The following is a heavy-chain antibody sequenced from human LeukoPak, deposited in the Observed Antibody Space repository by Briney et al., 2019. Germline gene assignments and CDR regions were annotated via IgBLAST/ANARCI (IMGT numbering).Heavy chain of an antibody. Sequence: GGSLRLSCAASGFTFSIYGMHWVRQAPGKGLEWVAFIRYDGSYKYYADSVKGRFTISRDNSKNTLYLQMNSLRPEDTAVYYCARGPMRGNYGDRDYWGQGTLVTVSS. CDR2: IRYDGSYK. V-gene: IGHV3-30*02. J-gene: IGHJ4*02. CDR3: ARGPMRGNYGDRDY. CDR1: GFTFSIYG. D-gene: IGHD4-17*01.